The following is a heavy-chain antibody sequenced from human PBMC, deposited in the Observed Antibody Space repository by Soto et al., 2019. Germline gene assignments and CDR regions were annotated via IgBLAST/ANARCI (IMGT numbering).Heavy chain of an antibody. CDR1: GYAFTTYG. CDR2: ISAHNGNT. Sequence: QVHLVQSGAEVKKPGASVKVSCKGSGYAFTTYGTTWVRQAPGQGLEWMGWISAHNGNTNYAQNLQGRVTVTRATSTSTAYMELRSLRSDDTAVYYCARGRYGDYWGQGALVTVPS. CDR3: ARGRYGDY. D-gene: IGHD1-1*01. V-gene: IGHV1-18*01. J-gene: IGHJ4*02.